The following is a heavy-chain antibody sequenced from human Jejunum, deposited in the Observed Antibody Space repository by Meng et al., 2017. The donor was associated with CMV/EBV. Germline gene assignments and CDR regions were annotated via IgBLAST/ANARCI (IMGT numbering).Heavy chain of an antibody. CDR2: MHHNGHT. CDR3: AGDNTGYAYVDS. V-gene: IGHV4-30-4*01. J-gene: IGHJ4*02. Sequence: KASGPVLVDPSPPLLLSCPAPGGSINCDKYYWSWIRQSPGKGLECIAYMHHNGHTYYNPSLRCRIAISNYTSKNHFSLNLVSVTAADTAVYYCAGDNTGYAYVDSWGQGTLVTVSS. CDR1: GGSINCDKYY. D-gene: IGHD5-12*01.